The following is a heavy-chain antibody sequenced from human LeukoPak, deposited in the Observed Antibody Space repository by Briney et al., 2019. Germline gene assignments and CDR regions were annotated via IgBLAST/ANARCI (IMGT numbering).Heavy chain of an antibody. Sequence: GASVKVSCKVSGYTLTELSMHWVRQAPGKGREWMGGFDPEDGETIYAQKFQGRVTMTEDTSTDTAYMELSSLRSEDTAVYYCAANYYDSSGYGNWGQGTLVTVSS. J-gene: IGHJ4*02. D-gene: IGHD3-22*01. V-gene: IGHV1-24*01. CDR1: GYTLTELS. CDR2: FDPEDGET. CDR3: AANYYDSSGYGN.